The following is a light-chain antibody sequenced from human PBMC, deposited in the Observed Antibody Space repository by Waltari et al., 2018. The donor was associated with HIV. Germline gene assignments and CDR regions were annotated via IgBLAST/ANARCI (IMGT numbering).Light chain of an antibody. CDR3: QQYNSYPLS. CDR2: AAS. V-gene: IGKV1-16*01. Sequence: DLHMTQSPPSLPAPAGDTVTITYRASQGVSYRLAWYQQTTGKAPKSLIHAASDLQTGVPSRFSGSGSGTEFTLTISSLQPEDFATYYCQQYNSYPLSFGQGTRLGI. J-gene: IGKJ5*01. CDR1: QGVSYR.